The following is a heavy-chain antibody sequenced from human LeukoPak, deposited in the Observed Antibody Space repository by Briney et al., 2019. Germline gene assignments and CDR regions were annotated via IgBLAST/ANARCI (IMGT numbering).Heavy chain of an antibody. CDR1: GGSISSYY. Sequence: SETLSLTCTVSGGSISSYYWSWIRQPPGKGLEWIGYIYYSGSTNYNPSLKSRATISVDTSKNQFSLKLSSVTAADTAVYYCARHKGHRSSWYWDYWGQGTLVTVSS. J-gene: IGHJ4*02. CDR2: IYYSGST. D-gene: IGHD6-13*01. V-gene: IGHV4-59*08. CDR3: ARHKGHRSSWYWDY.